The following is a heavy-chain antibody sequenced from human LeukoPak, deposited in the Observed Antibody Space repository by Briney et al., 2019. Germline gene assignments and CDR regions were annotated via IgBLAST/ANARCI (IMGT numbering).Heavy chain of an antibody. Sequence: GAPLQISCKGSGSIFTSYWIGWVRQLRGKGLEWMGIIYPGDSDTIYGPTFQGKVTISAYKSISTAYLQWSSLKASDTAMYYCARQSYGYSPSDYWGQGTLVSVSS. CDR2: IYPGDSDT. CDR1: GSIFTSYW. D-gene: IGHD5-18*01. CDR3: ARQSYGYSPSDY. V-gene: IGHV5-51*01. J-gene: IGHJ4*02.